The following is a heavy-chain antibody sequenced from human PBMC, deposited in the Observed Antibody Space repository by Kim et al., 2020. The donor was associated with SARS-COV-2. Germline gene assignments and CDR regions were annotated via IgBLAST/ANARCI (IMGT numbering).Heavy chain of an antibody. J-gene: IGHJ4*02. CDR3: STDRGGYLSLVLFGC. V-gene: IGHV3-11*01. Sequence: GGSLRLSCAASGFTFSDYSMTWIRQAPGKGLEWVSYISSSASIYYSDSVMDRFITFTSNAKRSLYFQKISLRAEDTTAVYCSTDRGGYLSLVLFGCWGQG. D-gene: IGHD5-12*01. CDR1: GFTFSDYS. CDR2: ISSSASI.